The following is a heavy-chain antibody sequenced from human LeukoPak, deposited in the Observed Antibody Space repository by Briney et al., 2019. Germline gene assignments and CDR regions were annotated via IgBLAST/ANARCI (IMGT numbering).Heavy chain of an antibody. V-gene: IGHV4-59*08. D-gene: IGHD3-22*01. Sequence: SGTLSLTCTVSGGSISSYYWSWIRQPPGKGLEWIGYIYYSGSTNYNPSLKSRVTISVDTSKNQFSLKLSSVTAADTAVYYCARGRDSSGLYYFDYWGQGTLVTVSS. J-gene: IGHJ4*02. CDR2: IYYSGST. CDR1: GGSISSYY. CDR3: ARGRDSSGLYYFDY.